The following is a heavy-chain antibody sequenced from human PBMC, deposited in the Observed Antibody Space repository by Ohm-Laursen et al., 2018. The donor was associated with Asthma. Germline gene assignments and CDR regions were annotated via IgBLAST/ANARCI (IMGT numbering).Heavy chain of an antibody. CDR2: ISFHGLNQ. D-gene: IGHD2/OR15-2a*01. Sequence: RSLRLSCSASGFTFSSYGMHWVRQAPGKGLELVAAISFHGLNQYYTDSVKGRFTISRDNSKNTLYLQMNSLRAEDTAVYYCAKDFYDSSPHPKNFGFWGQGTLVTVSS. CDR1: GFTFSSYG. V-gene: IGHV3-30*18. J-gene: IGHJ4*02. CDR3: AKDFYDSSPHPKNFGF.